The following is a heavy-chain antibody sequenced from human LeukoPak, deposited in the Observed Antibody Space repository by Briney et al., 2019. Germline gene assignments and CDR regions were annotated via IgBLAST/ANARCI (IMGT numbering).Heavy chain of an antibody. CDR2: IRSKANSYAT. D-gene: IGHD6-13*01. V-gene: IGHV3-73*01. Sequence: GGSLRLSCAASGFTFSGSAMHWVRQASGKGLEWVGRIRSKANSYATAYAASVKGRFTISRDDSKNTAYLQMNSLKTEDTAMYYCTRIEQQLVRGYYYYMDVWGKGTTVTVSS. J-gene: IGHJ6*03. CDR3: TRIEQQLVRGYYYYMDV. CDR1: GFTFSGSA.